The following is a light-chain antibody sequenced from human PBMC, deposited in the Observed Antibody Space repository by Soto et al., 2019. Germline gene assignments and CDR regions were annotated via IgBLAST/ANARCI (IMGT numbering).Light chain of an antibody. J-gene: IGKJ2*01. CDR2: GAS. CDR1: QSVSSY. V-gene: IGKV3-20*01. Sequence: EIVLTQSPATLSLSPGERATLSCRASQSVSSYLAWYQQKPGQAPRLLIYGASSRATGIPERFTGSGSGTEFTLTISRLEPEDFAVYYCQQYGNFPYTFGRGTKLEIK. CDR3: QQYGNFPYT.